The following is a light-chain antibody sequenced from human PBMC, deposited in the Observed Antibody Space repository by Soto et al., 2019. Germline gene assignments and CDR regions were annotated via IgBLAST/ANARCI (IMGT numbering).Light chain of an antibody. V-gene: IGKV4-1*01. CDR3: QQYDSTPWT. CDR1: QSVLYTSNNQNY. Sequence: DIVMTQSPDSLAVSLGERATINCKSSQSVLYTSNNQNYLAWYQQKPGQPPKLLIYWASTRESGVPDRFSGSGSGTAFTLTISGLQAEDVAVYYCQQYDSTPWTFGQGTKVEIK. J-gene: IGKJ1*01. CDR2: WAS.